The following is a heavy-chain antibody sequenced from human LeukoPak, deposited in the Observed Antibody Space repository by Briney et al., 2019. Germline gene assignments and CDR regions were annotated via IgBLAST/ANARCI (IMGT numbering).Heavy chain of an antibody. J-gene: IGHJ6*02. CDR2: IFHSGNT. CDR3: ARDLGYYYGLDI. V-gene: IGHV4-4*02. D-gene: IGHD3-16*01. CDR1: GGSRINAGW. Sequence: SETLSLTCDVSGGSRINAGWWSWVRQPPGKGLEWIGEIFHSGNTKYNPSLESRVTISVDKSNHQFTLEVKSVTAADTAIYYCARDLGYYYGLDIWSRGTTVTVSS.